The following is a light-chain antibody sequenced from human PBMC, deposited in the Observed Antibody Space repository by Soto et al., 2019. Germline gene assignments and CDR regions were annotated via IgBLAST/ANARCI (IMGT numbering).Light chain of an antibody. CDR2: DVT. CDR3: CSYTSSSTLGV. J-gene: IGLJ3*02. V-gene: IGLV2-14*03. Sequence: QSALTQPASVSGSPGQSITISCTGTSTDIGRYNYVSWYQQHPGKAPKLIIYDVTTRPSGVSNRFSGSKSGNTASLTISGLQAEDEADYYCCSYTSSSTLGVFGGGTTLTVL. CDR1: STDIGRYNY.